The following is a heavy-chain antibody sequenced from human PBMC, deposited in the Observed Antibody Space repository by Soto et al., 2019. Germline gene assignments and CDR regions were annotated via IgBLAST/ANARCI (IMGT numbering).Heavy chain of an antibody. CDR1: GYTFTSYY. V-gene: IGHV1-46*01. D-gene: IGHD6-13*01. J-gene: IGHJ6*02. CDR3: ARDQPRGVAAAGTGYYYYGMDV. Sequence: ASVKVSCKASGYTFTSYYMHWVRQAPGQGLEWMGIINPSGGSTSYAQKFQGRVTMTRDTSTSTVYMELSSLRSEDTAVYYCARDQPRGVAAAGTGYYYYGMDVWGQGTTVTV. CDR2: INPSGGST.